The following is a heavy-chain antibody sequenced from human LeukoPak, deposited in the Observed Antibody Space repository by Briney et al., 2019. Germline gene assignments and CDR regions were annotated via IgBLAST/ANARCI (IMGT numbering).Heavy chain of an antibody. Sequence: GASVTVSCKASGGTFSIYAISWVRQAPGQGLEWMGGIIPIFGTANYAQKFQGRVTITADESTSTAYMELSSLRSEDTAVYYCARRRDSSLEVWGQGTTVTVSS. V-gene: IGHV1-69*13. D-gene: IGHD3-22*01. CDR3: ARRRDSSLEV. CDR1: GGTFSIYA. J-gene: IGHJ6*02. CDR2: IIPIFGTA.